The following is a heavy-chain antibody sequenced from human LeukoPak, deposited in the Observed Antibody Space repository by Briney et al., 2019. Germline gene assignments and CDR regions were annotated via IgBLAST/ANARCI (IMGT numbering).Heavy chain of an antibody. V-gene: IGHV4-59*01. CDR1: GGSISSYY. CDR3: ARDQGNYYDSSGAPYYYYGMDV. Sequence: SETLPLTCTVSGGSISSYYWSWIRQPPGKGLEWIGYIYYSGSTNYNPSLKSRVTISVDTSKNQFSLKLSSVTAADTAVYYCARDQGNYYDSSGAPYYYYGMDVWGQGTTVTVSS. CDR2: IYYSGST. D-gene: IGHD3-22*01. J-gene: IGHJ6*02.